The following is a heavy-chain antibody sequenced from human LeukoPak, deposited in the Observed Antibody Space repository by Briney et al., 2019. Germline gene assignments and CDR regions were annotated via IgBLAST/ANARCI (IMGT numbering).Heavy chain of an antibody. V-gene: IGHV4-34*01. CDR3: ARVTVTTFFYYYYYMDV. CDR2: INHSGST. CDR1: GGSFSGYY. J-gene: IGHJ6*03. D-gene: IGHD4-17*01. Sequence: SETLSLTCAVYGGSFSGYYWSWIRQPPGKGLEWIGEINHSGSTNYNPSLKSRVTISVDTSKNQFSLKLSSVTAADTAVYYCARVTVTTFFYYYYYMDVWGKGTTVTVSS.